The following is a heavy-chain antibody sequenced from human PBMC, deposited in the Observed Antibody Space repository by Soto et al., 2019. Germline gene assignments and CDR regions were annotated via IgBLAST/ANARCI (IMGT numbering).Heavy chain of an antibody. CDR1: GFTFAYYW. Sequence: EVQLVESGGGLVQPGESLRLSCAASGFTFAYYWMHWVRQAPGKGLVWVSRIHSDGTSTTYADSVKGRFTISRDNAKNPLSLQMNSLRAEDTAVYYCARGDRGAFDLWGQGTVVTVSS. V-gene: IGHV3-74*01. J-gene: IGHJ3*01. CDR3: ARGDRGAFDL. D-gene: IGHD1-26*01. CDR2: IHSDGTST.